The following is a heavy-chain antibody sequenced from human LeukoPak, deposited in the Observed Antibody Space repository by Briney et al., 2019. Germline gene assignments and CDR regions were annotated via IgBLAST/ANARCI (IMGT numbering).Heavy chain of an antibody. CDR3: AGHTRFLGNDY. Sequence: GESLKISCKSSGYNFTSYWIGWVRQKPGKGLEWMGIISPGDSNPRYSPPFQGQVTISADKSITTAYLQWSSLKATDTAIYYCAGHTRFLGNDYWGQGTLVTVSS. V-gene: IGHV5-51*01. CDR2: ISPGDSNP. D-gene: IGHD3-3*01. J-gene: IGHJ4*02. CDR1: GYNFTSYW.